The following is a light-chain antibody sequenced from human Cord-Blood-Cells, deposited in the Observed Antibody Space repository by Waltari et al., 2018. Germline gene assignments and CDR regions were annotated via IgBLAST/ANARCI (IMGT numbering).Light chain of an antibody. CDR1: QSISSY. J-gene: IGKJ2*01. V-gene: IGKV1-39*01. CDR3: QQSYSTPHT. CDR2: AAS. Sequence: IWMTQSPSLLSASTGDRVTITCRASQSISSYLNWYQQKPGKAPKLLIYAASSLQSGVPSRFSGSGSGTDFTLTISSLQPEDFATYYCQQSYSTPHTFGQGTKLEIK.